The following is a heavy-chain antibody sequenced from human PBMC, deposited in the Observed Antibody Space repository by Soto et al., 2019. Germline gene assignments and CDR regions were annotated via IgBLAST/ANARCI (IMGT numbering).Heavy chain of an antibody. V-gene: IGHV3-23*01. CDR1: GFTFNIYG. Sequence: EVQVLESGGGLVQPGGSLRLSCAASGFTFNIYGMSWVRQAPGKGLEWVSGISGSGGMTHYIDSVKGRLTISRDNSKDTLYLQMNSMRAEDTAVYYCARGGTGDMDVWGQGTTVTVSS. CDR2: ISGSGGMT. J-gene: IGHJ6*02. CDR3: ARGGTGDMDV. D-gene: IGHD1-26*01.